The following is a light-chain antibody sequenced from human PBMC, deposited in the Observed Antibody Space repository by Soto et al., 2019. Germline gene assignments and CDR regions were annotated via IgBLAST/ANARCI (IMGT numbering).Light chain of an antibody. J-gene: IGLJ1*01. CDR2: EGS. CDR1: SSDVGSYNL. V-gene: IGLV2-23*01. CDR3: CSYAGSSTLDV. Sequence: QSVLTQPASVSGSPGQSITISCTGTSSDVGSYNLVSWYQQHPGKAPKLMIYEGSKRPSGVSNRFSGSKSGTTASLTISGLQAEDEADYYCCSYAGSSTLDVFGTGTKVTVL.